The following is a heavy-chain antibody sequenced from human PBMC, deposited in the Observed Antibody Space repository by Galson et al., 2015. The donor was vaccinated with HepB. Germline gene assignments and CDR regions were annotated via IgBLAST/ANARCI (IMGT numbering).Heavy chain of an antibody. CDR2: ISYDGSNK. CDR3: AKGWRRGYPDYNWYFDL. CDR1: GFTFSSYG. V-gene: IGHV3-30*18. Sequence: SLRLSCAASGFTFSSYGMHWVRQAPGKGLEWVAVISYDGSNKYYADSVKGRFTISRDNSKNTLYLQMNSLRAEDTAVYYCAKGWRRGYPDYNWYFDLWGRGTLVTVSS. J-gene: IGHJ2*01. D-gene: IGHD6-25*01.